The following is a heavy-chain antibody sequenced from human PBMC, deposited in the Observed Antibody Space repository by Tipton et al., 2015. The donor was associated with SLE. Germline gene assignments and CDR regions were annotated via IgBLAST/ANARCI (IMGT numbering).Heavy chain of an antibody. Sequence: TLSLTCTVSGGSINDSFWNWVRQPPGKGLEWIGYISYSGSTKYNPSLKGRLTISVDTSKNQISLKLSSVTAADTDVYYCARDKPTYSCLDYWGQGTLVTVSS. CDR3: ARDKPTYSCLDY. J-gene: IGHJ4*02. CDR2: ISYSGST. CDR1: GGSINDSF. V-gene: IGHV4-59*01. D-gene: IGHD4-11*01.